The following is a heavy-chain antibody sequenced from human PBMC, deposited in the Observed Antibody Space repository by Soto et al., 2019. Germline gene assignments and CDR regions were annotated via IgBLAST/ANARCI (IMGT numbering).Heavy chain of an antibody. CDR1: GYTFNNYD. CDR2: MNPNSGNT. V-gene: IGHV1-8*02. Sequence: ASVKVSCKASGYTFNNYDIHWVRQAPGHGLEWMGWMNPNSGNTGYAQNFRGRVTMTQNTAIGTAYMELSSLRSDDTATYYCTRAYGAETFDFWGQGTRVTAPQ. J-gene: IGHJ5*01. CDR3: TRAYGAETFDF. D-gene: IGHD3-10*01.